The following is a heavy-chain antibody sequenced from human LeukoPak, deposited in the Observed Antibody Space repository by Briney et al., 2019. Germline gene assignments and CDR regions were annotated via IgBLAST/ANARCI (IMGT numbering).Heavy chain of an antibody. J-gene: IGHJ4*02. V-gene: IGHV1-2*02. CDR1: GYTFTGYY. Sequence: ASVKVSCKASGYTFTGYYMHWVRQAPGQGLEWMGWINPNSGGTNYAQKFQGRVTMTRDTSISTAYMELSRLRSDDTAVYYCARRWRGYCSSTSCYELDYWGQGTLVTVSS. D-gene: IGHD2-2*01. CDR2: INPNSGGT. CDR3: ARRWRGYCSSTSCYELDY.